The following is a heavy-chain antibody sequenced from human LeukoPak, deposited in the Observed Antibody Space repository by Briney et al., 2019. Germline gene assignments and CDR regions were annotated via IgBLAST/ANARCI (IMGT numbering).Heavy chain of an antibody. CDR1: GGSIKYYY. D-gene: IGHD4-17*01. V-gene: IGHV4-4*07. Sequence: PSETLSLTCTVSGGSIKYYYWSWVRQSAGKGLEWIGRTYTSGRTNYNPSLKSRITISVDKSKNQLSLKLRSVTAADTAVYYCAREEADYGDYGDYYYYMDVWGKGTTVTVSS. J-gene: IGHJ6*03. CDR2: TYTSGRT. CDR3: AREEADYGDYGDYYYYMDV.